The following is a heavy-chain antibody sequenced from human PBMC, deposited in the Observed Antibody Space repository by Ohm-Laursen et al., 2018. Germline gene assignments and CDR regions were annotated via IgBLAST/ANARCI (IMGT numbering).Heavy chain of an antibody. D-gene: IGHD3-22*01. Sequence: GESLRISCKGSGYRFTSYWIGWVRQMPGKGLEWMGIIYPGDSDTRYSPSFQGLVTISVDKSISTAFLQWSSLKASDTAMYYCARGTDYYDSSGSLDAFDIWGQGTMVTVSS. V-gene: IGHV5-51*03. CDR3: ARGTDYYDSSGSLDAFDI. J-gene: IGHJ3*02. CDR2: IYPGDSDT. CDR1: GYRFTSYW.